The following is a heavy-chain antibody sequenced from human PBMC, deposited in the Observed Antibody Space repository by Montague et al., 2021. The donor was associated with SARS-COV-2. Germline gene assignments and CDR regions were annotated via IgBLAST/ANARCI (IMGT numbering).Heavy chain of an antibody. Sequence: ETLSLTCTVSGGSISSSSYYWGWIRQPPGKGLEWIGSIYYSGXXXYXXXLKXRVTISVDTSKNQFSLKLSSVTAADTAVYYCARQDPYSKQKFYYYYYYMDVWGKGTTVTVSS. CDR2: IYYSGXX. D-gene: IGHD4-11*01. J-gene: IGHJ6*03. CDR3: ARQDPYSKQKFYYYYYYMDV. V-gene: IGHV4-39*01. CDR1: GGSISSSSYY.